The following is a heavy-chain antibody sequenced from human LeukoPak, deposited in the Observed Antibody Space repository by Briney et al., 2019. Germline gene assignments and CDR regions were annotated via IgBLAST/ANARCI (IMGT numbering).Heavy chain of an antibody. CDR1: GFTFSSYA. CDR2: ISGSGVNT. CDR3: AKEIVPPSGYYFDY. Sequence: GGSPRLSCAASGFTFSSYAMSWVRQAPGKGLEWVSSISGSGVNTYYADSVKGRFTIFRDNSKNTLYLQMNSLRVEDTAVYYCAKEIVPPSGYYFDYWGQGTLVTVSS. D-gene: IGHD6-6*01. V-gene: IGHV3-23*01. J-gene: IGHJ4*02.